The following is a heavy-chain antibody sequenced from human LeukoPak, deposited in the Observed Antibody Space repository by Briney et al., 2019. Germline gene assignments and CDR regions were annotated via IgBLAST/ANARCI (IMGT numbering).Heavy chain of an antibody. CDR2: SAHDEVGK. V-gene: IGHV3-30*18. CDR1: GFTFSDYA. Sequence: PGGSLRLSCVGSGFTFSDYAIHWVRQAPGKGLEWVAVSAHDEVGKQFADSVKGRFTLSRDNSRDSVHLQMNRLRDEGTAVYYCAKDRGYGEHEPFESWGQGSLVTVSS. CDR3: AKDRGYGEHEPFES. J-gene: IGHJ4*02. D-gene: IGHD4/OR15-4a*01.